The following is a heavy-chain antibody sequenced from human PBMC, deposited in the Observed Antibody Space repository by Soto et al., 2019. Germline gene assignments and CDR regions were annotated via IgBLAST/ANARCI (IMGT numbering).Heavy chain of an antibody. J-gene: IGHJ4*02. Sequence: QVQLVESGGGVVQPGRSQRLSCAASGFTFSSYGMHWVRQAPGKGLEWVAVIWYDGSNKYYADSVKGRFTISRDNSKNTLYLQMNSLRVEDTAVYYCARDYDSSGYPRYYFDYWGQGTLVTVSS. V-gene: IGHV3-33*01. CDR3: ARDYDSSGYPRYYFDY. CDR1: GFTFSSYG. CDR2: IWYDGSNK. D-gene: IGHD3-22*01.